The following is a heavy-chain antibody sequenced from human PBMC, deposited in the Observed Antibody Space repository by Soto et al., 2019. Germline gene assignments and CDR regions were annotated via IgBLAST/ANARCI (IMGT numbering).Heavy chain of an antibody. V-gene: IGHV3-15*07. Sequence: EAPLVESGGGLVKPGGSLRLSCVASNFTFNTAWMTWVRQAPGKGLEWVGRSKGKTDGATIDYAAPVKGRFTISRGDSKNTRYLEMDSLKTEDAGMYCWAADPPEYHYYGKDVWGEGTTGTGSS. CDR3: AADPPEYHYYGKDV. J-gene: IGHJ6*04. CDR2: SKGKTDGATI. D-gene: IGHD6-6*01. CDR1: NFTFNTAW.